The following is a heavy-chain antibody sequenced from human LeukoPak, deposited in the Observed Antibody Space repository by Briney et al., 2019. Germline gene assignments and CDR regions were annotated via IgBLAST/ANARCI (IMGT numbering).Heavy chain of an antibody. D-gene: IGHD3-16*01. V-gene: IGHV3-74*01. CDR1: GFTFSNYW. CDR3: ARGGSGGDYDY. J-gene: IGHJ4*02. Sequence: GGSLRLSCAASGFTFSNYWTHWVRQAPGNGLEWVSSINTDGRSARYADSVKARFTISKDNAKNTMYLQMNSVRAEDTAVYYCARGGSGGDYDYWGQGTLVTVSS. CDR2: INTDGRSA.